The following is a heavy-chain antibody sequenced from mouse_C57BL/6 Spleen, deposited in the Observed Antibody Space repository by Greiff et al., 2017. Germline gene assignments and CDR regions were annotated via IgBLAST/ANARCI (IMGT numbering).Heavy chain of an antibody. CDR3: ATHYYGSSYPYYFDY. J-gene: IGHJ2*01. V-gene: IGHV1-52*01. CDR1: GYTFTSYW. D-gene: IGHD1-1*01. Sequence: VQLQQPGAELVRPGSSVKLSCKASGYTFTSYWMHWVKQRPIQGLEWIGNIDPSDSETHYNQKFKDKATLTVDKSSSTAYMQLSSLTSEDSAVYYWATHYYGSSYPYYFDYWGQGTTLTVSS. CDR2: IDPSDSET.